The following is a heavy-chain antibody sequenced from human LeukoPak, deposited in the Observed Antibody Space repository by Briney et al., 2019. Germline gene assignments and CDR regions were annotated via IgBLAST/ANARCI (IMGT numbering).Heavy chain of an antibody. CDR1: GGSISSGGYY. J-gene: IGHJ3*02. CDR3: AREQNYYDSSGYRNAFDI. D-gene: IGHD3-22*01. V-gene: IGHV4-31*03. Sequence: PSQTPSLTCTVSGGSISSGGYYWSWIRQHPGKGLEWIGYIYYSRSTYYNPSLKSRVTISVDTSKNQFSLKLSSVTAADTAVYYCAREQNYYDSSGYRNAFDIWGQGTMVTVSS. CDR2: IYYSRST.